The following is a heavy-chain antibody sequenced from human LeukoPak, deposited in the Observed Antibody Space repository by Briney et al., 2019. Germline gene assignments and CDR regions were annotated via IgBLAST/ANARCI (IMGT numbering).Heavy chain of an antibody. J-gene: IGHJ3*02. CDR1: GGSISSYY. CDR3: TKSDGYGLIRI. V-gene: IGHV4-4*07. CDR2: IYTSGST. D-gene: IGHD3-10*01. Sequence: RSSETLSLTCTVSGGSISSYYWSWIRQPAGKGLEWIGRIYTSGSTNYNPSLKSRVTISVDTSKNQFSLKVISMTAADTAVYYCTKSDGYGLIRICGRGTMVTVSS.